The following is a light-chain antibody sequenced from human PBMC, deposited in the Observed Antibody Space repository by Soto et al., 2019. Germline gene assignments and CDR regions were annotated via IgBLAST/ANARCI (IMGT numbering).Light chain of an antibody. CDR2: LNSDGSH. CDR1: SGHSSYA. V-gene: IGLV4-69*01. Sequence: QAVVTQSPSASASLGASVKLTCTLSSGHSSYAIAWHQQQPEKGPRYLMKLNSDGSHSKGDGIPDRFSGSSSGAERYLIISSLQSEDEADYYCQTWGTGIHVFGTGTKVPS. J-gene: IGLJ1*01. CDR3: QTWGTGIHV.